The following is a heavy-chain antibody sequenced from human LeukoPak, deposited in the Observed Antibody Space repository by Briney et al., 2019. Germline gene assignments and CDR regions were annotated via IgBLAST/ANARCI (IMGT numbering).Heavy chain of an antibody. Sequence: SQTLSLTCAISGDSFSSNTAAWSWIRQSPSRGLEWLGRTYYRSKWYNDYALSVKSRITINPDTSKNQFSLQLNSVTPEDTAVYYCARGGSYSLYYFDYWGQGTLVTVSS. CDR1: GDSFSSNTAA. D-gene: IGHD3-10*01. J-gene: IGHJ4*02. V-gene: IGHV6-1*01. CDR3: ARGGSYSLYYFDY. CDR2: TYYRSKWYN.